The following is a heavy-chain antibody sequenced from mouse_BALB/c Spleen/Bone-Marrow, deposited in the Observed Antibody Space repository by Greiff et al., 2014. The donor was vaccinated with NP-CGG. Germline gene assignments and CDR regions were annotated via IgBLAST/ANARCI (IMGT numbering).Heavy chain of an antibody. CDR1: GFTFSDYY. Sequence: EVKVVESGGGLVKPGGSLKLSCAASGFTFSDYYMYWVRQTPEKRLEWVATISDGGSYTYYPDSVKGRFTTSRDNAKNNLYLQMSSLKSEDTAMYYCARVSYDYFDYWGQGTTLTVSS. V-gene: IGHV5-4*02. J-gene: IGHJ2*01. D-gene: IGHD2-4*01. CDR3: ARVSYDYFDY. CDR2: ISDGGSYT.